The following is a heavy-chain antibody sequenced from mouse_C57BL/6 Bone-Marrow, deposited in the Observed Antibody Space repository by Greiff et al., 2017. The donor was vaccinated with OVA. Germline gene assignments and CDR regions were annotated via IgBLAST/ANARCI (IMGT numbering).Heavy chain of an antibody. J-gene: IGHJ3*01. D-gene: IGHD2-12*01. CDR3: ANDGGFAY. CDR2: ISSGSSTI. Sequence: DVKLVESGGGLVKPGGSLKLSCAASGFTFSDYGMHWVRQAPEKGLEWVAYISSGSSTIYYADTVKGRFTISRDNAKNTLFLQMTSLRSEDTAMYYGANDGGFAYWGQGTLVTVSA. CDR1: GFTFSDYG. V-gene: IGHV5-17*01.